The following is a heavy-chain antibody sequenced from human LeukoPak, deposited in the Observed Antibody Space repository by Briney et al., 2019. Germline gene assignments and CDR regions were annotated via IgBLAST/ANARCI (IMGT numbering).Heavy chain of an antibody. V-gene: IGHV3-66*01. CDR1: SFTVSSNF. Sequence: PGGALTLSSPPSSFTVSSNFMTWLRQAPGKGLEWASTTYAARGTYYADSVKDIFVISRDNSKDTLHLQISSLTAEDTAVYYCARAQTIFWEFDGFDIWGRGTKVTVSS. CDR3: ARAQTIFWEFDGFDI. D-gene: IGHD3-9*01. J-gene: IGHJ3*02. CDR2: TYAARGT.